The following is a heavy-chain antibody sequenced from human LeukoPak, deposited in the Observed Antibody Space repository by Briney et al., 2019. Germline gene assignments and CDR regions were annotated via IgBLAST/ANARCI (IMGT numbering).Heavy chain of an antibody. CDR2: IYYSGST. CDR1: GGSISSYY. Sequence: PSETLSLTCTVSGGSISSYYWNWIRQPPGKGLEWIGYIYYSGSTNYNPSLKSRVTISVDTSKNQFSLRLTSLTAADTAIYYCARDQFTYYDFWSAFYTFDYWGQGALVTVSS. D-gene: IGHD3-3*01. CDR3: ARDQFTYYDFWSAFYTFDY. J-gene: IGHJ4*02. V-gene: IGHV4-59*12.